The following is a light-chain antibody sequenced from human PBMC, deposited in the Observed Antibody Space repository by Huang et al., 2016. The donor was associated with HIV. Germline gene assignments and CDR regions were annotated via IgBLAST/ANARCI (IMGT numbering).Light chain of an antibody. V-gene: IGKV1-5*01. CDR2: DVS. J-gene: IGKJ1*01. Sequence: DIQMTQSPSTLSASVGDRVTITCRASQSMNTWLAWYQQKTGKAPKLLIYDVSSLESGVPSMFRGSVSGTEFTLTISSLQPDDFATYYCQQYDAYPWTFGQGTKVEVK. CDR3: QQYDAYPWT. CDR1: QSMNTW.